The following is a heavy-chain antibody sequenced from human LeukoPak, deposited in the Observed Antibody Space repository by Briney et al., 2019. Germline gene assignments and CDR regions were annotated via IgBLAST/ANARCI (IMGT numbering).Heavy chain of an antibody. Sequence: GGSLRLSCAASGFTFSDYYMDWVHQAPGKGLEWVANIKYDGSEKYYVDSVRGRFTISRDNAKNSLYLQMNSLTPEDTAVYFCAKDCSGGSCYDYWGQGTLVTVSS. D-gene: IGHD2-15*01. J-gene: IGHJ4*02. CDR2: IKYDGSEK. CDR3: AKDCSGGSCYDY. CDR1: GFTFSDYY. V-gene: IGHV3-7*04.